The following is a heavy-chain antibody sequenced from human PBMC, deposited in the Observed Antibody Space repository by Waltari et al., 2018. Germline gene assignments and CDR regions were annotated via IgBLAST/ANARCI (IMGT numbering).Heavy chain of an antibody. CDR3: ARAVYDSSGYYPVYYYYYYMDV. Sequence: QVQLVQSGAEVKKPGSSVKVSCKASGGTFSSYAISWVRQAPGQGLEWRGGIIPIFGTANYAQKFQGRVTITADESTSTAYMELSSLRSEDTAVYYCARAVYDSSGYYPVYYYYYYMDVWGKGTTVTISS. J-gene: IGHJ6*03. D-gene: IGHD3-22*01. CDR1: GGTFSSYA. V-gene: IGHV1-69*12. CDR2: IIPIFGTA.